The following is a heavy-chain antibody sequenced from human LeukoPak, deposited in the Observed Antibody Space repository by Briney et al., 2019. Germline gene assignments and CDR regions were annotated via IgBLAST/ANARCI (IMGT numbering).Heavy chain of an antibody. CDR1: GLSFSTWS. CDR2: IRGSSTTI. CDR3: ARVARSHCGTDACYGPYFDY. V-gene: IGHV3-48*01. D-gene: IGHD2-2*01. J-gene: IGHJ4*02. Sequence: GGFLRLSCAASGLSFSTWSMSWVRQTPGKGLEWISYIRGSSTTIYYADSVKGRFAISRDNARNSLYLQMNDLRAEDTGVYFCARVARSHCGTDACYGPYFDYWGQGSLVTVSS.